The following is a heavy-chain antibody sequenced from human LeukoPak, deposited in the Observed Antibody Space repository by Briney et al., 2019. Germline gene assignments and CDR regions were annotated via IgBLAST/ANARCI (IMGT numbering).Heavy chain of an antibody. Sequence: GGSLRLSCAASGFTFSSYAMCWVRQAPGKGLEWVSAISGSGGSTYYADSVKGRFTISRGNSKNTLYLQMNSLRAEDTAVYYCAKPPYSNSMYYYGMDVWGQGTTVTVSS. V-gene: IGHV3-23*01. J-gene: IGHJ6*02. CDR2: ISGSGGST. CDR1: GFTFSSYA. D-gene: IGHD4-4*01. CDR3: AKPPYSNSMYYYGMDV.